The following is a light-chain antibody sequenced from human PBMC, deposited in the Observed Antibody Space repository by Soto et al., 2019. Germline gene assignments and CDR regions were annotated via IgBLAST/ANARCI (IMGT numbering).Light chain of an antibody. CDR2: DAS. V-gene: IGKV1-33*01. J-gene: IGKJ4*01. CDR1: QDISNY. Sequence: DIQMTQSPSSLSASVGDRVTITCQASQDISNYLNWYQQKPGKAPKLLIYDASNLETGVPSRFSGSGSGTDFTFTIISLQPEDIATYYCQQYDNLPLTIGGGTKVDIK. CDR3: QQYDNLPLT.